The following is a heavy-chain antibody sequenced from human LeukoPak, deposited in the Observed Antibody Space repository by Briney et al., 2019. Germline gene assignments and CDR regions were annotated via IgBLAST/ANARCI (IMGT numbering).Heavy chain of an antibody. J-gene: IGHJ3*02. CDR2: IYFSGST. CDR3: ARFRYNNAFDI. V-gene: IGHV4-31*03. CDR1: GGSISTGGYY. Sequence: SETLSLTCIVSGGSISTGGYYWSWIRQYPGQGLEWIGYIYFSGSTYYSPSLRGRIAQSIGTSKNQFSLKLSSVTAADTAVYFCARFRYNNAFDIWGQGTMVTVSS. D-gene: IGHD3-9*01.